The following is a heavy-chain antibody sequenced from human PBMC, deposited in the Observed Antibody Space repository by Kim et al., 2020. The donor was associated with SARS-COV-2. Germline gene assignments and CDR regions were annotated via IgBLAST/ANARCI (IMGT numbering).Heavy chain of an antibody. CDR3: ARDFGITGTEAEIDY. J-gene: IGHJ4*02. V-gene: IGHV3-33*01. D-gene: IGHD1-7*01. CDR1: GFTFSSYG. Sequence: GGSLRLSCAASGFTFSSYGMHWVRQAPGKGLEWVAVIWYDGSNKYYADSVKGRFTISRDNSKNTLYLQMNSLRAEDTAVYYCARDFGITGTEAEIDYWGQGTLVTVSS. CDR2: IWYDGSNK.